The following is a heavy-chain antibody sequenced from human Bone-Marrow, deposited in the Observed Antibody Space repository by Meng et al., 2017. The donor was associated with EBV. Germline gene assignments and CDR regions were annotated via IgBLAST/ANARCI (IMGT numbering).Heavy chain of an antibody. V-gene: IGHV4-61*01. CDR3: ARFSPSGGSHFDY. D-gene: IGHD2-15*01. CDR2: IYYTGTV. CDR1: GGSVSSGFYY. J-gene: IGHJ4*02. Sequence: QVQLQESGPGLVKPSGXXXXXCTVSGGSVSSGFYYWSWIRQPPGKGLEWIGYIYYTGTVNYNPSLKSRVTISVDTSKNQFSLKLSSVTAADTAVYYCARFSPSGGSHFDYWGQGTLVTVSS.